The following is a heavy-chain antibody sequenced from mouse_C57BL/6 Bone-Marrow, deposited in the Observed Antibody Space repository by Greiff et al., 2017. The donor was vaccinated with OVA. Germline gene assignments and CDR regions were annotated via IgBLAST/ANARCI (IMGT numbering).Heavy chain of an antibody. Sequence: QVQLQQPGAELVKPGASVKLSCKASGYTFTSYWMQWVKQRPGQGLEWIGEIDPSDSYTNYNQKFKGKATLTVDTYSSTAYMQLSSLTSEDSAVYYCARDYDYDGTYWYFDDWGTGTTVTVSS. CDR3: ARDYDYDGTYWYFDD. J-gene: IGHJ1*03. CDR2: IDPSDSYT. D-gene: IGHD2-4*01. V-gene: IGHV1-50*01. CDR1: GYTFTSYW.